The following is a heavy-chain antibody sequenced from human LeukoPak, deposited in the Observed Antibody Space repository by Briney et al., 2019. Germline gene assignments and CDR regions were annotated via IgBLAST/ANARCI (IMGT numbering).Heavy chain of an antibody. CDR3: ARGKQDFDN. Sequence: GGSLRLSCAASGFTFSSYLMHWVRQAPGKGLVWVSRTNSDASSTTYADSVKGRFTISRDNAKNTLYLQMNSLRAEDTAVYYCARGKQDFDNWGQGTPVTVSS. D-gene: IGHD6-13*01. J-gene: IGHJ4*02. V-gene: IGHV3-74*01. CDR2: TNSDASST. CDR1: GFTFSSYL.